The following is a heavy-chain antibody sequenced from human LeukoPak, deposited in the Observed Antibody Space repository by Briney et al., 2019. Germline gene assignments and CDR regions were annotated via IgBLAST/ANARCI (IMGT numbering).Heavy chain of an antibody. CDR3: ARVSPSDNLALQH. CDR1: GGTFSSYT. CDR2: IIPILGIA. D-gene: IGHD1-20*01. Sequence: AASVKVSCKASGGTFSSYTISWVRQAPGQGLEWMGRIIPILGIANYAQKFQGRVTITADKSTSTAYMELSSLRSEDTAVYYCARVSPSDNLALQHWGQGTLVTVSS. V-gene: IGHV1-69*02. J-gene: IGHJ1*01.